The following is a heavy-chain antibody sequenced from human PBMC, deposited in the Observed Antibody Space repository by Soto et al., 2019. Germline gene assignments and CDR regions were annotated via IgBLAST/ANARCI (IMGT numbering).Heavy chain of an antibody. CDR3: ASSLIGNDFPPNY. D-gene: IGHD3-3*01. V-gene: IGHV1-46*01. J-gene: IGHJ4*02. Sequence: ASVKVSCKASGCTFTSYYMHWVRQAPGQGLEWMGIINPSGGSTSYAQKFQGRVTMTRDASTSTVYMELSSLRSEDTAVYYCASSLIGNDFPPNYWGQGTLVTVSS. CDR1: GCTFTSYY. CDR2: INPSGGST.